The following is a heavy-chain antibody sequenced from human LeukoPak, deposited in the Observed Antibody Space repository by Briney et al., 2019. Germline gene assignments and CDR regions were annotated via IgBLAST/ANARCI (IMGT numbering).Heavy chain of an antibody. CDR1: GDSVSSNSAA. D-gene: IGHD6-19*01. CDR3: ARMGIAVAAADYYYGMDV. CDR2: TYYRSKWYN. J-gene: IGHJ6*02. V-gene: IGHV6-1*01. Sequence: SQTLSLTCAISGDSVSSNSAAWNWIRQSPSRGLEWLGRTYYRSKWYNGYAVSVKSRITINPDTSKNQFSLQLNSVTPEDTAVYYCARMGIAVAAADYYYGMDVWGQGTTVTVSS.